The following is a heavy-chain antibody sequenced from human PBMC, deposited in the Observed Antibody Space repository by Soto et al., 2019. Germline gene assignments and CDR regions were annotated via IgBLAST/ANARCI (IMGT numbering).Heavy chain of an antibody. Sequence: SETLSLTCTVSGGSISSYYWSWIRQPPGKGLEWIGCISYSGSTNSNPSLKSRITISVDTSKNQFSLRLSSVTAIDTAVYYCARVGGVPSSSPGVAHWGQGILVTVSS. V-gene: IGHV4-59*08. CDR3: ARVGGVPSSSPGVAH. CDR2: ISYSGST. D-gene: IGHD6-13*01. CDR1: GGSISSYY. J-gene: IGHJ4*02.